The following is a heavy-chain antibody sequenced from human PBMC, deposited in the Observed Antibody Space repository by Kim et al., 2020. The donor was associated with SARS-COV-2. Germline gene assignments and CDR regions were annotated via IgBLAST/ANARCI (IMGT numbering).Heavy chain of an antibody. CDR1: GYTFTGYY. CDR2: INHNSGGT. J-gene: IGHJ5*02. CDR3: ARARGILVGIAVAGTTDP. V-gene: IGHV1-2*06. Sequence: ASVKVSCKASGYTFTGYYMHWVRQAPGQGLEWMGRINHNSGGTNYAQKFQGRVTMTRDTSISTAYMELSRLRSDDTAVYYCARARGILVGIAVAGTTDPWGQGTLVTVSS. D-gene: IGHD6-19*01.